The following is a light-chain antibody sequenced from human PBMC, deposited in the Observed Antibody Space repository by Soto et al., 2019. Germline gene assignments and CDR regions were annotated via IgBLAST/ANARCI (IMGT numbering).Light chain of an antibody. Sequence: EIVLTQSPGTLSLSPGDRATLSCRASQSVSSTYLGWYQQKPGQAPRLLIYGASTRAAGDPDRFRGSGSGTEFTLAISRLEPEDFAVYYCHQGLTFGQGTKVDIK. CDR2: GAS. CDR3: HQGLT. CDR1: QSVSSTY. J-gene: IGKJ4*01. V-gene: IGKV3-20*01.